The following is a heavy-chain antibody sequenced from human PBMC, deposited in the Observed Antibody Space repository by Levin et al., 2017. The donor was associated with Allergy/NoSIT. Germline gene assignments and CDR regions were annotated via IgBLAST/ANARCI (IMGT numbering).Heavy chain of an antibody. D-gene: IGHD3/OR15-3a*01. Sequence: PSETLSLTCTVSGGSISSYYWSWIRQPPGKGLEWIGYIYYSGSTNYNPSLKSRVTISVDTSKNQFSLKLSSVTAADTAVYYCARARGLDPYYFDYWGQGTLVTVSS. CDR3: ARARGLDPYYFDY. CDR1: GGSISSYY. J-gene: IGHJ4*02. V-gene: IGHV4-59*01. CDR2: IYYSGST.